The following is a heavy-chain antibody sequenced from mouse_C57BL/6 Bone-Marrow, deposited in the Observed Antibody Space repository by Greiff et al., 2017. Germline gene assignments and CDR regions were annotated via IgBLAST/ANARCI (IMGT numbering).Heavy chain of an antibody. CDR1: GYTFTDYE. D-gene: IGHD2-4*01. CDR2: LDPATGCT. Sequence: SGAELVRPGDSVTLSCKASGYTFTDYEMHWVKQTPVHGLEWIGALDPATGCTAYNQKFKGQAIQTADKSSSTAYMELRSLTSEDSAVYYCTRKLIYYDYDLGGFYAFDYWGQGTSFTVSS. V-gene: IGHV1-15*01. J-gene: IGHJ4*01. CDR3: TRKLIYYDYDLGGFYAFDY.